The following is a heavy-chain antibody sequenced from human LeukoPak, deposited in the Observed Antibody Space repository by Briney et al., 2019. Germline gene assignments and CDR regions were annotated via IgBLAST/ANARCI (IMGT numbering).Heavy chain of an antibody. CDR3: ARGRNYYDSSGYYYYFDY. V-gene: IGHV4-59*01. CDR1: GGSISSYY. CDR2: IYYSGST. J-gene: IGHJ4*02. Sequence: SETLSLTCTVSGGSISSYYWSWIRQPPGKGLEWIGYIYYSGSTNYNPSLKSRVTISVDTSKNQFSLKLSSVTAADTAVYYCARGRNYYDSSGYYYYFDYWGQGTLVTVSS. D-gene: IGHD3-22*01.